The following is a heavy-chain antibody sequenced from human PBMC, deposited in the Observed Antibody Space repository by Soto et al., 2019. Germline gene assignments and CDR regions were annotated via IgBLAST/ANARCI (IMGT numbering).Heavy chain of an antibody. CDR1: GFTFSSYS. CDR2: ISSSSSYI. CDR3: ARGPPLVGACEI. Sequence: GGSLRLSCAASGFTFSSYSMNWVRQAPGKGLEWVSSISSSSSYIYYADSVKGRFTISRDNAKNSLYLQMNSLRAEDTAVYYCARGPPLVGACEIWGQGTMVTVSS. J-gene: IGHJ3*02. V-gene: IGHV3-21*01. D-gene: IGHD2-8*02.